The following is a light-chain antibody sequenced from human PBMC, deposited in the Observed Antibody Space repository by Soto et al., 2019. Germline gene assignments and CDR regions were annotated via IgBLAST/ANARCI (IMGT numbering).Light chain of an antibody. Sequence: EIVMTQSPATLSVSPGERATLSCRASQTVGTNLAWYQQKPGQAPRLLISGASARATGLPVRFSGSGSGTEFTLTISSLQSEDFAVYYCQQYNNWPQTFGQGTKVDIK. CDR3: QQYNNWPQT. V-gene: IGKV3-15*01. J-gene: IGKJ1*01. CDR2: GAS. CDR1: QTVGTN.